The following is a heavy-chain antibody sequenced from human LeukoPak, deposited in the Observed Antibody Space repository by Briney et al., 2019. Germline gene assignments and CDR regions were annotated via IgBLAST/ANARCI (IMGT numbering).Heavy chain of an antibody. V-gene: IGHV1-18*01. D-gene: IGHD6-6*01. CDR3: ARDSVAVRPGWFDP. J-gene: IGHJ5*02. CDR2: ISAYNGNT. CDR1: GYSFTTYG. Sequence: ASVKVSRKASGYSFTTYGVNWVRQAPGQGPEWMGWISAYNGNTKYAQKFQGRVTMTTDTSTSTAYMGLRSLRSDDTAVYYCARDSVAVRPGWFDPWGQGTLVTVSS.